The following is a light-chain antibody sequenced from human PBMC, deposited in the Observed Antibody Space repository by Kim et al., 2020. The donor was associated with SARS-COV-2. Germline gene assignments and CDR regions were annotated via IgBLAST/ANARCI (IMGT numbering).Light chain of an antibody. CDR3: QQRSDWPLT. J-gene: IGKJ4*01. CDR1: QSVGRF. CDR2: NAS. V-gene: IGKV3-11*01. Sequence: EIVLTQSPGTLSVSPGDTATLSCRASQSVGRFLAWYQHSPGQVPRLLISNASNRATGVPARFSGSGSGTDLALTINNLEPEDFTVYYCQQRSDWPLTCGGGTKVDIK.